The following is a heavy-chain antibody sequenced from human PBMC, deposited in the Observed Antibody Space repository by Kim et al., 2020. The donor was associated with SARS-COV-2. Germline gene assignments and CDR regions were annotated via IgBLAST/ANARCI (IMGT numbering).Heavy chain of an antibody. J-gene: IGHJ2*01. D-gene: IGHD2-8*01. CDR2: ISAYNGET. V-gene: IGHV1-18*01. CDR1: GYTFTSYY. Sequence: ASVKVSCKASGYTFTSYYVNWARQVPGQGLEWMGSISAYNGETEYAQTFQGRVTMTTDTSTNTGYMELRSLTSDDTAVYYCARGRDYFENGVYIHWYSD. CDR3: ARGRDYFENGVYIHWYSD.